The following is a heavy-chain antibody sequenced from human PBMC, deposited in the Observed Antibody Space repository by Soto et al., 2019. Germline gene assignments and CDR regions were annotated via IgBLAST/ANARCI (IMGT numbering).Heavy chain of an antibody. D-gene: IGHD6-19*01. Sequence: SETLSLTCTVSGGSISSYYWSWIRQPPGKGLEWIGYIYYSGSTYYNPSLKSRVTISVDTSKNQFSLKLSSVTAADTAVYYCARDRPAEYSSGWPNYYGMDVWGQGTTVTVSS. CDR1: GGSISSYY. J-gene: IGHJ6*02. V-gene: IGHV4-59*01. CDR2: IYYSGST. CDR3: ARDRPAEYSSGWPNYYGMDV.